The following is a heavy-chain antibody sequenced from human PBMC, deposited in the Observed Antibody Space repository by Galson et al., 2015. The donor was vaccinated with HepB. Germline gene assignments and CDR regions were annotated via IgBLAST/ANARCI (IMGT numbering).Heavy chain of an antibody. J-gene: IGHJ5*01. CDR3: ARPWGAAAWANWFDP. Sequence: SPILACAASGFSFSYYYMSWIRQARGEGLERISYISSSSSYTNYAASVKGRFTKSRDNAKYSLYLQKNSLRAEDTAVYYCARPWGAAAWANWFDPWGQGTMVTVSS. CDR2: ISSSSSYT. V-gene: IGHV3-11*06. D-gene: IGHD2-2*01. CDR1: GFSFSYYY.